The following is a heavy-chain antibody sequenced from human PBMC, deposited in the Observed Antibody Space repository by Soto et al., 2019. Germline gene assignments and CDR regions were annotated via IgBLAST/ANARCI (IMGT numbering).Heavy chain of an antibody. V-gene: IGHV3-30-3*01. CDR2: ISYDGSNK. CDR3: ARGRTYGSGFWSGFYFDY. CDR1: GFTFSSYA. J-gene: IGHJ4*02. Sequence: GGSLRLSCAASGFTFSSYAMHWVRQAPGKGLEWVAVISYDGSNKYYADSVKGRFTISRDNSKNTLYLQMNSLRAEDTAVYYCARGRTYGSGFWSGFYFDYWGQGTLVTVSS. D-gene: IGHD3-10*01.